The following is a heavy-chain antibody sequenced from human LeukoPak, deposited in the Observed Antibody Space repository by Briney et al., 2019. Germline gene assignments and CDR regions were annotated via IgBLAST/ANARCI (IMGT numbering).Heavy chain of an antibody. Sequence: GGSLRLSCAASGFTFSNYGMHWVRQAPGKGLEWVAVIWYDGSKKYYTDSVKGRFTISRDNSKNTLYLQMNSLRAEDTAVYYCARDLTYGGPGGWGQGTLVTVSS. V-gene: IGHV3-33*01. J-gene: IGHJ4*02. CDR2: IWYDGSKK. CDR1: GFTFSNYG. CDR3: ARDLTYGGPGG. D-gene: IGHD4-23*01.